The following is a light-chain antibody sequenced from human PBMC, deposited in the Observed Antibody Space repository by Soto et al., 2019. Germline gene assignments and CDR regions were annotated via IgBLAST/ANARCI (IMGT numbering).Light chain of an antibody. Sequence: EIVLTQSPATLSVSPGERATLSCRASQSVSSTLAWYQQKPGQAPRLLIYGASTRATGIPARFSGSGSGTEFTLTISSLQSEDFAVYYCKQYNNWPLSFGGGTKVDIK. V-gene: IGKV3-15*01. CDR2: GAS. CDR3: KQYNNWPLS. CDR1: QSVSST. J-gene: IGKJ4*01.